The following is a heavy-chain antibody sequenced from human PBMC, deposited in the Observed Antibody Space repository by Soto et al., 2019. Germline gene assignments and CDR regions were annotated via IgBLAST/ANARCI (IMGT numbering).Heavy chain of an antibody. D-gene: IGHD6-13*01. J-gene: IGHJ4*02. CDR2: ISSDGSHI. CDR1: GLSFNTYW. CDR3: ARGPFYSSSWYDY. V-gene: IGHV3-74*01. Sequence: GGSLRLSCVASGLSFNTYWIHWVRQAPGKGLVWVSRISSDGSHIGYADSVKGRFTIARDNAKNTLTLQMNGLRAEDTAVYYCARGPFYSSSWYDYWGLGTLVTVSS.